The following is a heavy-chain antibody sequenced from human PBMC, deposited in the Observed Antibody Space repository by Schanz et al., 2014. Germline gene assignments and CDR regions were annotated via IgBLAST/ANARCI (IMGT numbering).Heavy chain of an antibody. V-gene: IGHV1-18*01. J-gene: IGHJ6*03. CDR1: RYTFNTYG. CDR2: ISAYTNNT. D-gene: IGHD2-2*02. Sequence: QVQLVQSGAEVKKPGASVKVSCEASRYTFNTYGLNWVRQAPGQGLEWMGWISAYTNNTNYAQKVQGRVTITADKSTSTAYMELTSLRSEDTAVYYCAGTYCSSTSCYTGYYYMDVWGKGTTVTDSS. CDR3: AGTYCSSTSCYTGYYYMDV.